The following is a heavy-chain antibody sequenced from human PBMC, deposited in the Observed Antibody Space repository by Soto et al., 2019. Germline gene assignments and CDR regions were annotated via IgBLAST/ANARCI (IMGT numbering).Heavy chain of an antibody. CDR2: TIPIFDTP. Sequence: QMQLVQSGAEVQTPGSSVKISCKASGGTFGNLGISWLRQAPGQGLEWMGGTIPIFDTPHYAEKFRDRVTITADATATAYLELTSLTSADTATYYCARDREDGSGTRYKWFDSWGQGTLVTVSS. J-gene: IGHJ5*01. D-gene: IGHD3-10*01. CDR1: GGTFGNLG. CDR3: ARDREDGSGTRYKWFDS. V-gene: IGHV1-69*01.